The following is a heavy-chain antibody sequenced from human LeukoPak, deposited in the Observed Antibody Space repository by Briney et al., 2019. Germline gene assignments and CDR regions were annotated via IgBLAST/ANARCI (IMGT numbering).Heavy chain of an antibody. J-gene: IGHJ4*02. CDR1: GFTFSSYS. Sequence: GGSLRLSCAASGFTFSSYSMNWVRQAPGKGLEWVSAINGNGGSTYYAVSVKGRFTISRDNSKNTLYLQMNSLRAEDTAVYYCAKGPLSHFDYWGQGTLVTVSS. D-gene: IGHD2/OR15-2a*01. CDR3: AKGPLSHFDY. CDR2: INGNGGST. V-gene: IGHV3-23*01.